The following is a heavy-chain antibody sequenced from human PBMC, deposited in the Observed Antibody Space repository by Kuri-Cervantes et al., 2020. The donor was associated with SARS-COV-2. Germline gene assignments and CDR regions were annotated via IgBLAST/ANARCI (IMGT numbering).Heavy chain of an antibody. CDR3: AREQQLVPLDY. J-gene: IGHJ4*02. CDR1: GFTFSSYW. Sequence: GGSLRLSCAASGFTFSSYWMSWVRQAPGKGLEWVSSISGSSIYIYYADSVKGRFTISRDNAKNSLYLQMNSLRAEDTAVYYCAREQQLVPLDYWGQGTLVTVSS. V-gene: IGHV3-21*01. D-gene: IGHD6-13*01. CDR2: ISGSSIYI.